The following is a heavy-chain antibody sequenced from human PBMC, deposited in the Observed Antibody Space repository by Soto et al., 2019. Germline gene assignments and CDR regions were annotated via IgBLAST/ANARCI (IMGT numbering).Heavy chain of an antibody. D-gene: IGHD2-8*01. Sequence: QVQLVQSGAEVKKPGSSVKVSCKASGGTFNSYAFSWVRQAPGQGFEWMGGIIPVFGRSHYAQKFQGRVTITADESATTVFWELSSLRSEDTALYYCARRMGYFDYGGQEPWSPSPQ. CDR2: IIPVFGRS. V-gene: IGHV1-69*01. J-gene: IGHJ4*01. CDR1: GGTFNSYA. CDR3: ARRMGYFDY.